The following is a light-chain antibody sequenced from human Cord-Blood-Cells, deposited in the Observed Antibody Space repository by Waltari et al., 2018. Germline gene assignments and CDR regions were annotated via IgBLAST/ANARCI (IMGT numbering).Light chain of an antibody. J-gene: IGLJ2*01. Sequence: QSALTQPASVSGSPGQSITIPCTATSSDVGGYNYVPWYQQHPGNAPKLMIYDVSNRPSGVSNRFSGSKSGNTASLTISGLQAEDEADYYCSSYTSSSTYVVFGGGTKLTVL. CDR2: DVS. V-gene: IGLV2-14*01. CDR3: SSYTSSSTYVV. CDR1: SSDVGGYNY.